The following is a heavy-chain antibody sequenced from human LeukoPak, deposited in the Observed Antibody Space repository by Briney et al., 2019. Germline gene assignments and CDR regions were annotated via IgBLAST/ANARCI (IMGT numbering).Heavy chain of an antibody. CDR1: GFTFSTYS. V-gene: IGHV3-21*01. Sequence: GGSLRLSCAASGFTFSTYSMNWVRQAPGKGLEWVSSISSSSSYIYYADSVKGRFTISRDNAKNSLYLQMNSLRAEDTAVYYCARALPSPLYSGSYADAFDIWGQGTMVTVSS. CDR3: ARALPSPLYSGSYADAFDI. J-gene: IGHJ3*02. CDR2: ISSSSSYI. D-gene: IGHD1-26*01.